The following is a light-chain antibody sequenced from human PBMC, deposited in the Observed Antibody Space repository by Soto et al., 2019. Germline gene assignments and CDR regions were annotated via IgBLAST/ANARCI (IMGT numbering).Light chain of an antibody. J-gene: IGKJ4*01. CDR3: QLRSNWRGALT. CDR2: DAS. V-gene: IGKV3-11*01. CDR1: QSVSSY. Sequence: EIVLTQSPATLSLSPGERATLSCRASQSVSSYLAWYQQKPGQAPRLLIYDASNRATGIPARFSGSGSGTDFTPTINCLAPEDFSVYYCQLRSNWRGALTFGGRTKVEIK.